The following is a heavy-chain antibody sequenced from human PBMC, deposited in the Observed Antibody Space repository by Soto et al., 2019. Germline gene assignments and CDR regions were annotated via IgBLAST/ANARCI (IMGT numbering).Heavy chain of an antibody. D-gene: IGHD4-17*01. CDR3: ASNNRPDYGDYGGGEDYYYYGMDV. CDR2: ISGSGGST. J-gene: IGHJ6*02. Sequence: PGGSLRLSCAASGFTFSSYAMSWVRQAPGKGLEWVSAISGSGGSTYYADSVKGRFTISRDNSKNTLYLQMNSLRAEDTAVYYCASNNRPDYGDYGGGEDYYYYGMDVWGQGTTVTVSS. V-gene: IGHV3-23*01. CDR1: GFTFSSYA.